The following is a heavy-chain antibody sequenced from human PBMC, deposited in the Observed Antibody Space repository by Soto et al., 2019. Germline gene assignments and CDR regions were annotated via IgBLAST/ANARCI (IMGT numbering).Heavy chain of an antibody. CDR2: INHSGST. Sequence: SETLSLTCAVYGGSFSGYYWSWIRQPPGKGLEWIGEINHSGSTNYNPSLKSRVTISVDTSKNQFSLKLSSVTAADTAVYYCARTPPITMIVVVPLYGMDVWGQGTTVTVSS. D-gene: IGHD3-22*01. CDR3: ARTPPITMIVVVPLYGMDV. J-gene: IGHJ6*02. V-gene: IGHV4-34*01. CDR1: GGSFSGYY.